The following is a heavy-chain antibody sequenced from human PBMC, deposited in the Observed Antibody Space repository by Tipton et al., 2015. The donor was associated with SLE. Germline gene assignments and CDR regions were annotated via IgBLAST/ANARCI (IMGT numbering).Heavy chain of an antibody. CDR2: IWYDGSNK. CDR3: ARDLVYADGNFDL. Sequence: SLRLSCAASGFTFSTYGMHWVRQAPGKGLEWVAVIWYDGSNKYYADSVKGRFSISRDNVKNTVYLQMNRLRVEDTAVYYCARDLVYADGNFDLWGQGTLVTVSS. CDR1: GFTFSTYG. V-gene: IGHV3-33*08. J-gene: IGHJ4*02. D-gene: IGHD2-8*01.